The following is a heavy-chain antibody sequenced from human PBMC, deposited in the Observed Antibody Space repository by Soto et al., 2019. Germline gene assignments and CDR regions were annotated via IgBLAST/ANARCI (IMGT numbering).Heavy chain of an antibody. V-gene: IGHV4-30-4*01. CDR1: GGSISSGDYY. Sequence: QVQLQESGPGLVKPSQTLSLTCTVSGGSISSGDYYWSWIRQPPGKGLEWIGYIYYSGSTYYNPSLKSRVTISVDTSKNQFSLNLTSVTAADTAVYFCVRDRKQSNYFENWGQGTLVTVSS. CDR2: IYYSGST. CDR3: VRDRKQSNYFEN. J-gene: IGHJ4*02.